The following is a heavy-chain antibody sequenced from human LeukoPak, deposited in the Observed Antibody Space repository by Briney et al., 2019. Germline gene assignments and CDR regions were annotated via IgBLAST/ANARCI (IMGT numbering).Heavy chain of an antibody. CDR1: GGSFCDHY. Sequence: SETLSLSCAVDGGSFCDHYWSWIRQPPGKGLEWIGGIYHSGSTNYNPSLKSRVTLAVDTPKTQFSLRLSSLTAADTAVYYCARMSFDVDSAAFDVWGQGTMVTVSS. CDR2: IYHSGST. J-gene: IGHJ3*01. CDR3: ARMSFDVDSAAFDV. V-gene: IGHV4-34*01.